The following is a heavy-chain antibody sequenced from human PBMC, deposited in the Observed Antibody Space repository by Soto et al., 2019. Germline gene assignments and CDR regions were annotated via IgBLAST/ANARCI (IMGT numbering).Heavy chain of an antibody. CDR1: GFTEFTFSAYG. V-gene: IGHV3-48*04. J-gene: IGHJ4*02. CDR3: ARDWRSAYTSAFDC. D-gene: IGHD3-3*01. CDR2: ISAASSTI. Sequence: PGGSLRLSCAASGFTEFTFSAYGMNWVRQAPGTGLEWVSYISAASSTIYFVDSVKGRFTISRDNTENSLFLQMNSLRVEDTAMYFCARDWRSAYTSAFDCWGLGTLVTVSS.